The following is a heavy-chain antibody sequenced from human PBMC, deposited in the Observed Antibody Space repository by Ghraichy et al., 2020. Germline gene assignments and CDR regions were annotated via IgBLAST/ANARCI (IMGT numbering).Heavy chain of an antibody. Sequence: SETLSLTCTVSGGSISSGGYYWSWIRQHPGKGLEWIGYIYYSGSTYYNPSLKSRVTISVDTSKNQFSLKLSSVTAADTAVYYCVREGFGELTLLTYYYGMDVWGQGTTVTVSS. J-gene: IGHJ6*02. CDR2: IYYSGST. CDR1: GGSISSGGYY. CDR3: VREGFGELTLLTYYYGMDV. V-gene: IGHV4-31*03. D-gene: IGHD3-10*01.